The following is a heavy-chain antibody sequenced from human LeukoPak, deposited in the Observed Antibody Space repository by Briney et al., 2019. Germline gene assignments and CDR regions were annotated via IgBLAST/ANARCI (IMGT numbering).Heavy chain of an antibody. CDR3: ARDATRGGDNDY. CDR1: GFTFSSYA. V-gene: IGHV3-23*01. J-gene: IGHJ4*02. Sequence: GGSLRLSCAVSGFTFSSYAMSWVRQAPGKGLEWVSAISGNGGSTYYADSVKGRFTISRDNTKNTLYLQMNSLRAEDTAVYYCARDATRGGDNDYWGQGTRVIVSS. D-gene: IGHD2-21*02. CDR2: ISGNGGST.